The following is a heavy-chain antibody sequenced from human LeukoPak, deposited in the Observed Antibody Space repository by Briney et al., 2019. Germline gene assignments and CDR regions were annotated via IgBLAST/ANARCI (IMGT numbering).Heavy chain of an antibody. CDR3: AGSYSSTWYSTFDL. D-gene: IGHD2/OR15-2a*01. Sequence: SETLSLTCTVSGGSLNSNSDYWGWIRQPPGKGLEWIGSINYSGNTYYSPSLKSRVTISVDTSKNQFSLKLSSVTAADSASYYCAGSYSSTWYSTFDLWGQGTVVTVSS. V-gene: IGHV4-39*01. CDR1: GGSLNSNSDY. CDR2: INYSGNT. J-gene: IGHJ3*01.